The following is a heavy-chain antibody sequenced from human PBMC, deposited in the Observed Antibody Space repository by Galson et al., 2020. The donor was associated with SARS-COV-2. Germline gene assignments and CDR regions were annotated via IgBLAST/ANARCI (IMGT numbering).Heavy chain of an antibody. J-gene: IGHJ6*02. Sequence: GESLKISCAASGFTFSSYAMHWVRQAPGKGLEWVAVISYDGSNKYYADSEKGRFTISRDNSKNTLYLQMNSLRAEDTAVYYCAADSNYGDYYYYYGMDVWGQGTTVTVSS. V-gene: IGHV3-30-3*01. CDR3: AADSNYGDYYYYYGMDV. D-gene: IGHD4-4*01. CDR1: GFTFSSYA. CDR2: ISYDGSNK.